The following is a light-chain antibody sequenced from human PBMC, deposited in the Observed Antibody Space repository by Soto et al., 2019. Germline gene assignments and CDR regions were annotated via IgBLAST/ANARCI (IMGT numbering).Light chain of an antibody. CDR1: QDITNY. J-gene: IGKJ5*01. CDR3: QHYDHLPIT. CDR2: DAS. V-gene: IGKV1-33*01. Sequence: DIQMTQSPSSLSASVGDRVTITCQASQDITNYLNWYQQKPGKAPRLLLCDASSLETGVPSRFSGSGSGTDFTFTISSLQPEDIATYYCQHYDHLPITFGQGTRPEIK.